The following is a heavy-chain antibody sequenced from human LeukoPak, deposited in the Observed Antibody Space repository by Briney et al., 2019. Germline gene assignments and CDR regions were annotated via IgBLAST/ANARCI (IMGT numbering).Heavy chain of an antibody. D-gene: IGHD3-10*01. V-gene: IGHV3-21*01. J-gene: IGHJ4*02. CDR3: ARSFYGSGSYQDY. CDR2: ISSSSSYI. Sequence: GGSLRLSCAASGFTFSSYSMNWVRQAPGKGLQWVSSISSSSSYIYYADSVKGRFTISRDNAKNSLYLQMNSLRAEDTAVYYCARSFYGSGSYQDYWGQGTLVTVSS. CDR1: GFTFSSYS.